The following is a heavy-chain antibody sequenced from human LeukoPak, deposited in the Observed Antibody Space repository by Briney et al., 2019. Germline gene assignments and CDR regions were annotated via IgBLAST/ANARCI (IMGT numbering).Heavy chain of an antibody. CDR1: GGSFSGYY. V-gene: IGHV4-34*01. CDR3: ARGRPYSYDY. D-gene: IGHD5-18*01. Sequence: PSETLSLTCAVYGGSFSGYYWSWIRQPPGKGPEWIGEINHSGSTNYNPSLKCRVTISVDTSKNQFSLKLSSVTAADTAVYYCARGRPYSYDYWGQGTLVTVSS. CDR2: INHSGST. J-gene: IGHJ4*02.